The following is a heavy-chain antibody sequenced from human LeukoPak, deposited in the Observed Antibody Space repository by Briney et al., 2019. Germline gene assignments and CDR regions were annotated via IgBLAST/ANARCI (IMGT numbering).Heavy chain of an antibody. Sequence: GGSLRLSCAASGFAFSRSAMHWVRQAPGKGLEWVALISYDGGNEYYGDSVKGRFTVSRDNSKNTLYLQMSSLRADDTAVYYCGRAGFGELYPYVDSWGQRTLVTVSS. CDR1: GFAFSRSA. V-gene: IGHV3-30*04. CDR3: GRAGFGELYPYVDS. D-gene: IGHD3-16*01. CDR2: ISYDGGNE. J-gene: IGHJ4*02.